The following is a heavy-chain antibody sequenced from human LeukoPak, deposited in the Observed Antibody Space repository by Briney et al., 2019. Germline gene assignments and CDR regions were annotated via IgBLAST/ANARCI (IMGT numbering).Heavy chain of an antibody. CDR2: IYPGDSGT. V-gene: IGHV5-51*01. D-gene: IGHD3-3*01. J-gene: IGHJ3*02. CDR3: ASPYYDFWSGYYTDDAFDI. Sequence: GESLKISCKGSGYSFTSYWIGWVRQMPGKGLEWMGIIYPGDSGTRYSPSFQGQVTISADKSISTAYLQWSSLKASDTAMYYCASPYYDFWSGYYTDDAFDIWGQGTMVTVSS. CDR1: GYSFTSYW.